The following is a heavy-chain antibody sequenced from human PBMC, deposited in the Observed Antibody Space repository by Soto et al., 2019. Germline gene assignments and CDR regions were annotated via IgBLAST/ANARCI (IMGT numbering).Heavy chain of an antibody. CDR1: GGSISSYY. V-gene: IGHV4-59*01. J-gene: IGHJ3*02. D-gene: IGHD5-18*01. Sequence: SETLSLTCTVSGGSISSYYWSWIRQPPGKGLEWIGDIYYSGSTNYNPSLKSRVTISVDTSKNQFSLKLSSVTAADTAVYYCARVTRGYSYGAFDIWGQGTMVTVSS. CDR3: ARVTRGYSYGAFDI. CDR2: IYYSGST.